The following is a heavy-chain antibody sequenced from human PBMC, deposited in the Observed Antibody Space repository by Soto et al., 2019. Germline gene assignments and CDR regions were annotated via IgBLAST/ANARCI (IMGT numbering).Heavy chain of an antibody. D-gene: IGHD6-19*01. CDR3: ARDPDSCGWYGDY. V-gene: IGHV3-33*01. Sequence: GGSLRLSCAASGFTFSSYGMHWVRQAPGKGLEWVAAIWSDGSNKYYSDSVKGRFTISRDSSKNTLYLQMNSLRAEDTAVYYCARDPDSCGWYGDYWGQVSLFTVSS. CDR1: GFTFSSYG. J-gene: IGHJ4*02. CDR2: IWSDGSNK.